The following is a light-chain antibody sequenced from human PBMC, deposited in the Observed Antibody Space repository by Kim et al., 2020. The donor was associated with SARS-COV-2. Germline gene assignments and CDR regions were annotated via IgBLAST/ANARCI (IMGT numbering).Light chain of an antibody. CDR3: QHYIRFPYT. Sequence: DIQMNQSPSTLSASVGDRVTITCRASQTISTWLAWYQQKPGKAPKLLLYLASTLESGVPSRFSGSGSGTEFTLTIDSLQPDDFATYYCQHYIRFPYTFVQVTKLDI. V-gene: IGKV1-5*03. J-gene: IGKJ2*01. CDR2: LAS. CDR1: QTISTW.